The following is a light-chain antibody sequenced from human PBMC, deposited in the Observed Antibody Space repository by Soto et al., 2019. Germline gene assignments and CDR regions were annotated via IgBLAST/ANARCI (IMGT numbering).Light chain of an antibody. CDR3: SSYTSSSPWV. CDR2: EVS. V-gene: IGLV2-14*01. CDR1: SSDVGGYNY. Sequence: QSALTQPASVSGSPVQSITISCTGTSSDVGGYNYVSWYQQHPGKAPKLMIYEVSNRPSGVSNRFSGSKSGNTASLTISGLQAEDEADYYCSSYTSSSPWVFGGGTKVTVL. J-gene: IGLJ3*02.